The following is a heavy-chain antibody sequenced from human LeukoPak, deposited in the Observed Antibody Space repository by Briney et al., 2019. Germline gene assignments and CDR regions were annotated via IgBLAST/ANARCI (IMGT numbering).Heavy chain of an antibody. CDR2: IYYSGST. D-gene: IGHD2-21*01. Sequence: PSETLSLTCTVSGGSISSYYWSWIRQPPGKGLEWIGYIYYSGSTSYNPSLKSRVTISVDTSKNQFSLKLSSVTAADTAVYYCAREIDGFDYWGQGTLVTVSS. V-gene: IGHV4-59*01. CDR3: AREIDGFDY. CDR1: GGSISSYY. J-gene: IGHJ4*02.